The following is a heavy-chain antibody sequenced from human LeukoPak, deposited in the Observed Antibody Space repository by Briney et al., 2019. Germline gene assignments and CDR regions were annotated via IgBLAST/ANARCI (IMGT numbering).Heavy chain of an antibody. V-gene: IGHV3-74*01. J-gene: IGHJ4*02. D-gene: IGHD2-21*02. CDR3: ARDAQYVGTTIHY. Sequence: PGGSLRLSCAASGFTFSVYWMHWVRHAPGKGLVCVSRINTDGSSTSYADSVKGRFTISRDNAKNTLYLQMNSLRAEDTAVYYCARDAQYVGTTIHYWGQGTLVTISS. CDR2: INTDGSST. CDR1: GFTFSVYW.